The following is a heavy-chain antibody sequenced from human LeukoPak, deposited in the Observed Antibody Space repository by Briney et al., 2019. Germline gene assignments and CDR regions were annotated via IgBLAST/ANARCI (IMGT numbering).Heavy chain of an antibody. CDR1: GYTFTSYD. J-gene: IGHJ4*02. D-gene: IGHD4-17*01. Sequence: ASVKVSCKASGYTFTSYDINWVRQATGQGLEWMGWMNPNNGNTGYAQKFQGRVSMTRDTSLSTAYMELSSLRSEDTAVYYCARDPQPNYGDSTYIFDYWGQGTLVTVSS. CDR3: ARDPQPNYGDSTYIFDY. CDR2: MNPNNGNT. V-gene: IGHV1-8*01.